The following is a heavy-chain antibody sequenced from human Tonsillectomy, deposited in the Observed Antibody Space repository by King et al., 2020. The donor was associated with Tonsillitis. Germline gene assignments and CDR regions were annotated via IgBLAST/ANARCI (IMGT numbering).Heavy chain of an antibody. CDR3: ARDPNVVPHNWFDP. J-gene: IGHJ5*02. CDR1: GYTFTGYY. Sequence: VQLVESGAEVKKPGASVKVSCKASGYTFTGYYMHWVRQSPGQGLEWMGWINPTSGGTDYAQTFQGRVTMTRDTSISTAYMELSRLRSDDTAVYYCARDPNVVPHNWFDPWGQGTLVTVSS. D-gene: IGHD2-2*01. CDR2: INPTSGGT. V-gene: IGHV1-2*02.